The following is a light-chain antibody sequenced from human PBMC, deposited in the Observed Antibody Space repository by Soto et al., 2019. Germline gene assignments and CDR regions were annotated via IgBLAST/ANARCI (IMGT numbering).Light chain of an antibody. CDR1: QSISSY. CDR3: QQRYNRYT. Sequence: EIVLTQSPATLSLSPGERATLSCRASQSISSYLAWFQQKPGQAPRLLIYDASSRATGIPARFSGSGSGTDFTLTISSVESEHSAAYYCQQRYNRYTFGQGTKLEIK. J-gene: IGKJ2*01. V-gene: IGKV3-11*01. CDR2: DAS.